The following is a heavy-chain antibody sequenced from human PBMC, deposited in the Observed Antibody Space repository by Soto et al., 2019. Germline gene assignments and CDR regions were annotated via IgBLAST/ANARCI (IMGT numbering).Heavy chain of an antibody. J-gene: IGHJ5*02. CDR3: ARGLITMVLNWFDP. CDR2: IYYSGST. V-gene: IGHV4-30-4*01. CDR1: GGPISSGDYY. D-gene: IGHD3-10*01. Sequence: SEILSLTCTVSGGPISSGDYYWSWIRQPPGKGLEWIGYIYYSGSTYYNPSLKSRVTISVDTSKNQFSLKLSSVTAADTAVYFCARGLITMVLNWFDPWGQGTLVTVSS.